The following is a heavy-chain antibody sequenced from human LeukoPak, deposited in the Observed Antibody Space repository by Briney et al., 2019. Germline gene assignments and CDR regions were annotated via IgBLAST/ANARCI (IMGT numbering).Heavy chain of an antibody. Sequence: EASVEVSCKASGYTFTDYYIHWVRQAPGQGLEWMGWINPNSGGTIYAQKFQDRVTMTRDTSISTAYMELSGLRSDDTAVYYCARGPHWDPHFDYWGQGTLVTVSS. D-gene: IGHD7-27*01. CDR2: INPNSGGT. J-gene: IGHJ4*02. CDR1: GYTFTDYY. V-gene: IGHV1-2*02. CDR3: ARGPHWDPHFDY.